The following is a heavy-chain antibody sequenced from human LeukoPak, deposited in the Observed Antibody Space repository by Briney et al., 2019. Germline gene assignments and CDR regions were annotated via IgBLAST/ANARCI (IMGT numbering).Heavy chain of an antibody. V-gene: IGHV3-30*18. CDR1: GFTFSSYG. Sequence: PAGGSLRLSCAASGFTFSSYGMHWVRQAPGKGLEWVAVISYDGSNKYYADSVKGRFTISRDNSKNTLYLQMNSLRAEDTAVYYCAKEYVSSSWYLYYYGMDVWGQGTTVTVSS. CDR3: AKEYVSSSWYLYYYGMDV. CDR2: ISYDGSNK. D-gene: IGHD6-13*01. J-gene: IGHJ6*02.